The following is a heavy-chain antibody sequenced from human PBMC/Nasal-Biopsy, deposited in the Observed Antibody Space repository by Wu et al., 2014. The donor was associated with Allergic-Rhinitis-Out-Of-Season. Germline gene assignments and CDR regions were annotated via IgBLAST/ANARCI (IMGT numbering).Heavy chain of an antibody. CDR3: ARLDPGLPQNLYSNYFDS. D-gene: IGHD4-11*01. J-gene: IGHJ4*02. V-gene: IGHV4-59*12. CDR2: IYYSGTT. CDR1: GGSISGYF. Sequence: TLSLTCTVSGGSISGYFWSWIRQPPGKGLEWIGCIYYSGTTKYNPSLKSRVTISVDTSKNQFSLNLSSMTAADTAVYFCARLDPGLPQNLYSNYFDSWGQGTLVTVSS.